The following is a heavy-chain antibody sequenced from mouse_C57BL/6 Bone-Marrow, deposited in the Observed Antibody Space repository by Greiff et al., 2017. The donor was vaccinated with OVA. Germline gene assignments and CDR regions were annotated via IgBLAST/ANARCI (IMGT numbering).Heavy chain of an antibody. CDR1: GYTFTDYE. Sequence: VQGVESGAELVRPGASVTLSCKASGYTFTDYEMHWVKQTPVHGLEWIGAIDPETGGTAYNQKFKGKAILTADKSSSTAYMELRSLTSEDSAVYYCTRGGYYYAMDYWGQGTSVTVSS. V-gene: IGHV1-15*01. D-gene: IGHD2-2*01. CDR3: TRGGYYYAMDY. CDR2: IDPETGGT. J-gene: IGHJ4*01.